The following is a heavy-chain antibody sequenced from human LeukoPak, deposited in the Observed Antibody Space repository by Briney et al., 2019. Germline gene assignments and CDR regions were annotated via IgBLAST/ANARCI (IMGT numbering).Heavy chain of an antibody. V-gene: IGHV1-69*04. CDR1: GGTFSSYA. Sequence: ASVKVSCKASGGTFSSYAISWVRQAPGQGLEWMGRIIPILGIANYAQKFQGRVTITADKSTSTAYMELSSLRSEDTAVYYCARDHRVLAFDHWGQGTLVTVSS. D-gene: IGHD2-8*02. J-gene: IGHJ4*02. CDR2: IIPILGIA. CDR3: ARDHRVLAFDH.